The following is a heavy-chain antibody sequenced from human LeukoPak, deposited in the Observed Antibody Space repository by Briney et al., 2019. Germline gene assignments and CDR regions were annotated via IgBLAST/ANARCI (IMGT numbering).Heavy chain of an antibody. CDR3: ARDGDMATHECWYFDL. D-gene: IGHD5-24*01. CDR2: FSAYNGNT. J-gene: IGHJ2*01. V-gene: IGHV1-18*01. CDR1: GYTFTSYG. Sequence: PVEVSCKASGYTFTSYGYSWVRQAPGQGLEGMGWFSAYNGNTNYTQKLQDRVTMTTDTFTSTAYMELRSLRSDDTAVYYCARDGDMATHECWYFDLWGRGTLVTVSS.